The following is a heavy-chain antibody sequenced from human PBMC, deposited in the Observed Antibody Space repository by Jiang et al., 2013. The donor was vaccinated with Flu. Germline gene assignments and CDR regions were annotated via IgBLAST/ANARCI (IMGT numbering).Heavy chain of an antibody. Sequence: GFTFSSYAMHWVRQAPGKGLEWVAVISYDGSNKYYADSVKGRFTISRDNSKNTLYLQMNSLRAEDTAVYYCARAPPPAYSTPWMGYFDYWGQGTLVTVSS. J-gene: IGHJ4*02. D-gene: IGHD6-13*01. V-gene: IGHV3-30-3*01. CDR1: GFTFSSYA. CDR3: ARAPPPAYSTPWMGYFDY. CDR2: ISYDGSNK.